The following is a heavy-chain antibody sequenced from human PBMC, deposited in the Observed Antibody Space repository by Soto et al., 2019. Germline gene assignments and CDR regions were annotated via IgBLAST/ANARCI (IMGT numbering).Heavy chain of an antibody. J-gene: IGHJ6*02. CDR3: ARGSEYYDFWSGPDYYGMDV. V-gene: IGHV1-2*02. Sequence: ASVKVSCKASGYTFTGYYMHWVRQAPGQGLEWMGWINPNSGGTNYAQKFQGRVTMTRDTSISTAYMELSRLRSYDTAVYYCARGSEYYDFWSGPDYYGMDVWGQGTTVTVSS. D-gene: IGHD3-3*01. CDR1: GYTFTGYY. CDR2: INPNSGGT.